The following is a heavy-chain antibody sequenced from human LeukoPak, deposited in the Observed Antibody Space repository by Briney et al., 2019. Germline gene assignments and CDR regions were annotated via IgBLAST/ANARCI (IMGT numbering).Heavy chain of an antibody. CDR2: ISSSSSYI. CDR3: ASLWLGAMDV. Sequence: GGSLRLSCAASGFTFSSYSMNWVRQAPGKGLEWVSSISSSSSYIYYADSVKGRFTISRNNAKNSLYLQMNSLRAEDTAVYYCASLWLGAMDVWGQGTTVTVSS. V-gene: IGHV3-21*01. D-gene: IGHD6-19*01. J-gene: IGHJ6*02. CDR1: GFTFSSYS.